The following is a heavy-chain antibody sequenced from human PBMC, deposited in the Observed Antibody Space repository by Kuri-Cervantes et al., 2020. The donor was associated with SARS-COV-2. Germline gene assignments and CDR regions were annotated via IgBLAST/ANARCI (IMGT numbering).Heavy chain of an antibody. J-gene: IGHJ6*02. V-gene: IGHV3-23*01. Sequence: GESLKISCAASGFTFSSYAMSWVRQAPGKGLEWVSAISGSGGSTYYADSAKGRFTISRDNSKNTLYLQMNSLRAEDTAVYYCAKDGAPYYYGSGSLFGMDVWGQGTTVTVSS. CDR3: AKDGAPYYYGSGSLFGMDV. CDR1: GFTFSSYA. D-gene: IGHD3-10*01. CDR2: ISGSGGST.